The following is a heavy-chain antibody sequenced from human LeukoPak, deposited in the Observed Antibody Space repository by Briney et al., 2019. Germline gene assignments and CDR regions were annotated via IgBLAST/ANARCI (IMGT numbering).Heavy chain of an antibody. CDR2: ISDDGGTK. CDR1: GFTFSRHG. D-gene: IGHD3-16*01. CDR3: GKEGAWGNWYFDL. J-gene: IGHJ2*01. Sequence: GGSLRLSCASSGFTFSRHGMHGVGPARAKGGEWVVGISDDGGTKYYADSVKGRIAISRDNTKNTVFLIINSLREEDTAVYYCGKEGAWGNWYFDLCGRGTLVTVSS. V-gene: IGHV3-30*18.